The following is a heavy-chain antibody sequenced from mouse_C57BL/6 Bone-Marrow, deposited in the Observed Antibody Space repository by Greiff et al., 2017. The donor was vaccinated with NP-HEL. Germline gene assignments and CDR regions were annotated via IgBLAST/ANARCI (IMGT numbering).Heavy chain of an antibody. Sequence: EVKLMESGGGLVKPGGSLKLSCAASGFTFSSYAMSWVRQTPEKRLEWVATISDGGSYTYYPDNVKGRFTISRDNAKNNLYLQMSHLKSEDTAMYYCARDPALDGVDYWGQGTTLTVSS. CDR3: ARDPALDGVDY. D-gene: IGHD1-2*01. CDR2: ISDGGSYT. V-gene: IGHV5-4*01. CDR1: GFTFSSYA. J-gene: IGHJ2*01.